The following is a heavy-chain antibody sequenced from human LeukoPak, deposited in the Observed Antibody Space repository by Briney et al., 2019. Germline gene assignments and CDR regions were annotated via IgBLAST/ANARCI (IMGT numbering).Heavy chain of an antibody. CDR1: GFTFSDYY. D-gene: IGHD6-13*01. CDR3: ARVNRGSWYGYYYMDV. Sequence: GGSLRLSCAASGFTFSDYYMSWIRQAPGKGLEWVSYISSSGSTIYYADSVKGRFTISRDNAKNSLYLQMNSLRAEDTAVYYCARVNRGSWYGYYYMDVWGKGTTVTISS. CDR2: ISSSGSTI. V-gene: IGHV3-11*01. J-gene: IGHJ6*03.